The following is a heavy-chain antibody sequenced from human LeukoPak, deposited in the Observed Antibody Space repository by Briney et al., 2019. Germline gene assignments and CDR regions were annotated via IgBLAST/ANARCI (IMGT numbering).Heavy chain of an antibody. CDR1: GFSFDIYS. J-gene: IGHJ4*02. CDR2: ITSSSNYI. V-gene: IGHV3-21*01. CDR3: ARTTIFGVAEWDY. D-gene: IGHD3-3*01. Sequence: GGALRLSCAAAGFSFDIYSMNWVRQAPGKGLEWVSTITSSSNYIYYADSVKGRFTISRDNAGNSLYLQMNSLRAEDTAFYFCARTTIFGVAEWDYWGQGTLVTVSS.